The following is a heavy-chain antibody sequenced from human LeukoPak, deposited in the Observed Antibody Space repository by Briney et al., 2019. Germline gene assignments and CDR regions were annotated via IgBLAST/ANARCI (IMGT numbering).Heavy chain of an antibody. CDR2: ISGSGGST. J-gene: IGHJ4*02. CDR3: AKGKEELRFLEWLLYPPFDY. V-gene: IGHV3-23*01. Sequence: QPGGSPRLSCAASGFTFSSYAMSWVRQAPGKGLEWVSAISGSGGSTYYADSVKGRFTISRDNSKNTLYLQMNSLRAEDTAVYYCAKGKEELRFLEWLLYPPFDYWGQGTLVTVSS. D-gene: IGHD3-3*01. CDR1: GFTFSSYA.